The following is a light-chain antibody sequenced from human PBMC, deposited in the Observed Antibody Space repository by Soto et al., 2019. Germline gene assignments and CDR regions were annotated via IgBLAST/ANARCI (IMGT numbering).Light chain of an antibody. J-gene: IGKJ2*01. CDR2: DAS. Sequence: IQMTQSPSSLSASVVDGVGIGVLASQGIRNDLGWYQQKPGKAPRLLIYDASSLLSGVPSRFSGSGSGTDFTLTIASLQPEDFSTYYCQQSDSTPYTFGQGTKVDI. CDR3: QQSDSTPYT. V-gene: IGKV1-39*01. CDR1: QGIRND.